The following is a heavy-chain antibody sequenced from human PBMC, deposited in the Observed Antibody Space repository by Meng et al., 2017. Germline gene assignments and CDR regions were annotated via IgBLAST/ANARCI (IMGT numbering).Heavy chain of an antibody. CDR2: IKSKTDGGTT. D-gene: IGHD4-17*01. V-gene: IGHV3-15*01. CDR1: GFTFSNAW. Sequence: GESLKISCAASGFTFSNAWMSWVRQAPGKGLEWVGRIKSKTDGGTTDYATPVKGRFTISRDDSKNMLYLQMNSLKTEDTAMYYCTTVFAVTMPIGYWGQGTLVTVSS. CDR3: TTVFAVTMPIGY. J-gene: IGHJ4*02.